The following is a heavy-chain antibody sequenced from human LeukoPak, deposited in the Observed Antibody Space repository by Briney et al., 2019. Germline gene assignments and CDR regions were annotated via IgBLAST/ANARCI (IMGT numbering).Heavy chain of an antibody. Sequence: PGGSPRLSCAASGFTFSTYTMNWVRQAPGKGLEWVSSITSDSSYIYYADADSVKGRFTISRDNAKDSLYLQMNSLRAEDTAVYYCARDRGSSSFYYGMDVWGQGTTVTVSS. V-gene: IGHV3-21*01. J-gene: IGHJ6*02. CDR3: ARDRGSSSFYYGMDV. CDR1: GFTFSTYT. D-gene: IGHD6-6*01. CDR2: ITSDSSYI.